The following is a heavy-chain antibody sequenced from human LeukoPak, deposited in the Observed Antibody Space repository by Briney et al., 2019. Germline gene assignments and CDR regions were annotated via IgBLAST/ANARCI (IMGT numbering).Heavy chain of an antibody. J-gene: IGHJ4*02. CDR2: ISAYNGNT. Sequence: ASVKVSCKASGYTFTSYGISWVRQAPGQGLEWMGWISAYNGNTNYAQKLQGRVTMTTDTSTSTAYMELRSLRSDDTAVYYCARDWVRLSGSYAPNFDYWGQGTLVTVSS. V-gene: IGHV1-18*01. D-gene: IGHD1-26*01. CDR3: ARDWVRLSGSYAPNFDY. CDR1: GYTFTSYG.